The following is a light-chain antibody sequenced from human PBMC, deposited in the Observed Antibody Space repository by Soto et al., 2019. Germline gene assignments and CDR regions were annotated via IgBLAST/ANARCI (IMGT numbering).Light chain of an antibody. Sequence: QSALTQPASVSGSPGQSITMSCTGTSSDVGGYDYVSWYQQHPGEVPKLIIFEVSSRPEWISNRFSASKSGNTASLTISGLQAEDEADYYCSSYTTSSSYVFGTGTKLTVL. J-gene: IGLJ1*01. CDR3: SSYTTSSSYV. CDR1: SSDVGGYDY. CDR2: EVS. V-gene: IGLV2-14*01.